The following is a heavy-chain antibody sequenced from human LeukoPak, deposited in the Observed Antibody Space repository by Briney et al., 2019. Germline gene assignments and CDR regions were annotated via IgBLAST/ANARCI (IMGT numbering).Heavy chain of an antibody. CDR1: GFTFSSYS. CDR2: VGAIGSSTI. CDR3: ARDLHYAFDI. Sequence: GESLRLSCAASGFTFSSYSMNWVRQAPGKGLEWVSYVGAIGSSTISYADSVMGRFTISRDNAKNSVFLQMNSLRAEDTAVYYCARDLHYAFDIWGQGTMVTVSS. V-gene: IGHV3-48*01. J-gene: IGHJ3*02.